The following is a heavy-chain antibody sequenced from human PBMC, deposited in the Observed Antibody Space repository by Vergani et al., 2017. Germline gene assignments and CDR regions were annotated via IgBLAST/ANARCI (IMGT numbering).Heavy chain of an antibody. V-gene: IGHV3-30*02. CDR1: GWACGAGG. CDR3: VKDHPVFDE. J-gene: IGHJ4*02. Sequence: QVQLVESGGGVVQPGGAGGGSCGSSGWACGAGGGEWVRRAPGKGRGGGAFIQKDGIDKFDADSVRGRFTISRDISKNTLYLEMNSLSAEDTALYHCVKDHPVFDEWGRGTLVSVS. CDR2: IQKDGIDK.